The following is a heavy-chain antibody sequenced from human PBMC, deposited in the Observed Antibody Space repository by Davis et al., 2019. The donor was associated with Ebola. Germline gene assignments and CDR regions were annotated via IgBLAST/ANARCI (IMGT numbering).Heavy chain of an antibody. D-gene: IGHD6-13*01. CDR2: ISGSGGST. Sequence: GGSLRLSCAASGFTFSSYAMSWVRQAPGKGLEWVSAISGSGGSTYYADSVKGRFTISRDNSENTLYLQMNSLRAEDTAVYYCAKAPWGPYSSSWEDYWGQGTLVTVSS. CDR1: GFTFSSYA. V-gene: IGHV3-23*01. J-gene: IGHJ4*02. CDR3: AKAPWGPYSSSWEDY.